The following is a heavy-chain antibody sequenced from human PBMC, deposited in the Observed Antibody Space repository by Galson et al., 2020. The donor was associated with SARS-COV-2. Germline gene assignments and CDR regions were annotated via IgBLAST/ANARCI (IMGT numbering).Heavy chain of an antibody. CDR2: ISPNSGGT. J-gene: IGHJ4*02. CDR1: GYTFTGYY. V-gene: IGHV1-2*02. D-gene: IGHD3-22*01. Sequence: ASVKVSCKASGYTFTGYYLLWVRQAPGQGLEWVGWISPNSGGTNYAQKFQGRVTMTRDTSISTAYMELSRLRSDDTAVYYCARVPINQYDDSGYYYYFDYWGQGTLVTVSS. CDR3: ARVPINQYDDSGYYYYFDY.